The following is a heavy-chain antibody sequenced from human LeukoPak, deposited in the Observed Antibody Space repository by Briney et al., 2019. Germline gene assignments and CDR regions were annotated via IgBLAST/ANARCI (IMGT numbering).Heavy chain of an antibody. V-gene: IGHV1-18*01. CDR3: ARVEANSGYPYYYGMDV. J-gene: IGHJ6*02. CDR1: GYTFTSYG. D-gene: IGHD5-12*01. Sequence: ASVKVSCKASGYTFTSYGISWVRQAPGQGLEWMGWISAYNGNTNYAQKLQGRVTMTTDTSTSTAYIELRSLRSDDTAVYYCARVEANSGYPYYYGMDVWGQGTTVTVSS. CDR2: ISAYNGNT.